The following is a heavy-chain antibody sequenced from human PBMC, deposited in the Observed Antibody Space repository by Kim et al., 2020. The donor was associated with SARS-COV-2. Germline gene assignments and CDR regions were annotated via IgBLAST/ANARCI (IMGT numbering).Heavy chain of an antibody. V-gene: IGHV3-49*02. D-gene: IGHD6-6*01. J-gene: IGHJ4*02. Sequence: SVKGRFNISRDDSKSIAYLQMNSLKTEDTAVYYCTRVSYSSSSGGYYFDYWGQGTLVTVSS. CDR3: TRVSYSSSSGGYYFDY.